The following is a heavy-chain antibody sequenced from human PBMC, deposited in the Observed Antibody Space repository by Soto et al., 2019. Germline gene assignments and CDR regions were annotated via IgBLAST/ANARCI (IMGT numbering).Heavy chain of an antibody. CDR3: ARDFAYFDS. Sequence: XGTLSLTCTVSGGSFKSGSYSGSWIRQPPGKGLEWIGYVYHTGRTSYNPSLKSRVSISMDTSKNQFSLNLDSVTAADTAVYFCARDFAYFDSWGQGTLVTVSS. CDR1: GGSFKSGSYS. V-gene: IGHV4-61*01. CDR2: VYHTGRT. J-gene: IGHJ4*02. D-gene: IGHD3-3*01.